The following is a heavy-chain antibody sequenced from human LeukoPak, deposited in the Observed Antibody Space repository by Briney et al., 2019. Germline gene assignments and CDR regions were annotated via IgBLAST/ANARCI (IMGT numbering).Heavy chain of an antibody. D-gene: IGHD4-11*01. J-gene: IGHJ4*02. CDR1: GYTFTGYY. CDR2: FSPNSGDT. V-gene: IGHV1-2*02. CDR3: AKGTTVVPNFDY. Sequence: ASVKVSCKASGYTFTGYYMHWVRQAPGQGLEYMGWFSPNSGDTICAQKFQGRVTMTRDTSITTAYMHLSWLRSDDTATYYCAKGTTVVPNFDYWGQRTLVTVSS.